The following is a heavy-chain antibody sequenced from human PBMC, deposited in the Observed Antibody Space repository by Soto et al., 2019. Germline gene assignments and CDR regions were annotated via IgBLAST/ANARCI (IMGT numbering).Heavy chain of an antibody. Sequence: QVQLVQSGAEEKKPGASVKVSCKASGYTFTKYAIHWVRQAPGQRLEWMGRINAGNDNTKYSQKFQGRITITRDTSASTAYMELSSLRSEDTAVYYCARWLYDLLDSWGQGTLVTVSS. CDR3: ARWLYDLLDS. D-gene: IGHD2-8*01. J-gene: IGHJ4*02. V-gene: IGHV1-3*05. CDR2: INAGNDNT. CDR1: GYTFTKYA.